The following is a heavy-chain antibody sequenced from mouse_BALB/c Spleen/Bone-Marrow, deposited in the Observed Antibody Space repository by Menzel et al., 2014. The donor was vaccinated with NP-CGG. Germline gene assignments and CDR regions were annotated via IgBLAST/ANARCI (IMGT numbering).Heavy chain of an antibody. CDR2: IDPYNGGT. V-gene: IGHV1S135*01. Sequence: VHVKQSGPELVKPGASVTVSCKASGYAFTSYNMYWVKQSHGKSLEWIGYIDPYNGGTSYNQKFKGKATLTVDKSSSTAYMHLDSLTSEDSAVYYCNAWFAYWGQGTLVTVS. CDR1: GYAFTSYN. J-gene: IGHJ3*01. CDR3: NAWFAY.